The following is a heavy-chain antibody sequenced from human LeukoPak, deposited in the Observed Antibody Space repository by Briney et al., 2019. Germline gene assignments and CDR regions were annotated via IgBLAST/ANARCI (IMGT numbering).Heavy chain of an antibody. CDR1: GFTFSSYS. CDR3: ARDVLWFGELLLSGAFDI. Sequence: GSLRLSCAASGFTFSSYSMNWVRQAPGKGLEWVSSISSSSSYIYYADSVKGRFTISRDNAKNSLYLQMNSLRAEDTAVYYCARDVLWFGELLLSGAFDIWGQGTMDTVSS. CDR2: ISSSSSYI. J-gene: IGHJ3*02. D-gene: IGHD3-10*01. V-gene: IGHV3-21*01.